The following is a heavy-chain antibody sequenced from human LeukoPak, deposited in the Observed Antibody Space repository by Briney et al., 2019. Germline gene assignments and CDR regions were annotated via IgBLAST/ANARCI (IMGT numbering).Heavy chain of an antibody. J-gene: IGHJ4*02. CDR2: ISSSGGAI. V-gene: IGHV3-11*04. CDR3: AREGYYDSSGYIRGVFDY. D-gene: IGHD3-22*01. CDR1: GFTFSDYY. Sequence: GGSLRLSCAASGFTFSDYYMSWIRQAPGKGLEWVSYISSSGGAIYYADSVKGRFTISRDNAKNSLYLQMNSLRAEDTAVYYCAREGYYDSSGYIRGVFDYWGQGTLVTVSS.